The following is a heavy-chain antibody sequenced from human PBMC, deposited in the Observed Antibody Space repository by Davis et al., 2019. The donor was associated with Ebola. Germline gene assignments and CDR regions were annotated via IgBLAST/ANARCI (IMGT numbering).Heavy chain of an antibody. CDR1: DGSVSSNIHY. Sequence: SETLSLTCSVSDGSVSSNIHYWSWIRQPPGKGLEYIGHIFNSGTVVYNSALKSRVTISLDRSSKQFSLKLRSVTAADTAVYYCAAYRWNTWFAPWGPGTLVTVSS. J-gene: IGHJ5*02. V-gene: IGHV4-61*01. CDR2: IFNSGTV. D-gene: IGHD2-21*01. CDR3: AAYRWNTWFAP.